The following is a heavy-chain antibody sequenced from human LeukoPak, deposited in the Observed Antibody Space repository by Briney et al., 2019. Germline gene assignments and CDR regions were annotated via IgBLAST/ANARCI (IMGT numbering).Heavy chain of an antibody. CDR3: VRDLGGATKVPPYFDY. CDR2: INAHSGDT. J-gene: IGHJ4*02. CDR1: RYTFTGYF. D-gene: IGHD1-26*01. Sequence: ASVKVSCKASRYTFTGYFMHWVRQPPGHGLEWMGWINAHSGDTNYAQEFQGRVTMTRDTSIDTAYMELSRLTSDDTAVYYCVRDLGGATKVPPYFDYWGQGTLVTVSS. V-gene: IGHV1-2*02.